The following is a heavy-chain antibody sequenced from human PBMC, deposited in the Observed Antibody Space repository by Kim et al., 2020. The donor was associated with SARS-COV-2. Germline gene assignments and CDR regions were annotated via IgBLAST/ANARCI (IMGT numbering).Heavy chain of an antibody. CDR2: IKGGGGNT. CDR1: GFTFSNYL. D-gene: IGHD3-10*01. J-gene: IGHJ3*01. CDR3: AKSQASYFNDALDV. V-gene: IGHV3-23*01. Sequence: GGSLRLSCSASGFTFSNYLLNWVRQAPGKGLEWVSAIKGGGGNTFYADSVKGRFTISRDNPKNTLYLKMNSLRAEDTAIYYCAKSQASYFNDALDVWGRGTMVTVSS.